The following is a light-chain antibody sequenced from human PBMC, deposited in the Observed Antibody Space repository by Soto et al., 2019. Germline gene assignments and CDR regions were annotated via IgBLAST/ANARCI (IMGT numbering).Light chain of an antibody. Sequence: EVLMTKSPETLSVAPGERATLSCRASQSVSIDLAWYQQTPGQAPRLLIYGASTRATGVPPTFSGSASGTDFTLTISRLEPEDFAVYYCQQYGSSRTFGQGTKVAIK. CDR2: GAS. CDR1: QSVSID. J-gene: IGKJ1*01. CDR3: QQYGSSRT. V-gene: IGKV3-20*01.